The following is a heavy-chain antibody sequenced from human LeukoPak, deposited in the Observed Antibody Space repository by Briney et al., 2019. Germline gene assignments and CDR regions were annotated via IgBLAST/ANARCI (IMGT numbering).Heavy chain of an antibody. CDR2: ISYDGSNK. CDR3: ARARGGDDIDY. J-gene: IGHJ4*02. Sequence: GGSLRLSCAASGFTFSSYAMHWVRQAPGKGLEWVAVISYDGSNKYYADSVKGRFTISRDNSKNTLYLQMNSLRAEDTAVYYCARARGGDDIDYWGQGTLVTVSS. V-gene: IGHV3-30-3*01. D-gene: IGHD2-21*02. CDR1: GFTFSSYA.